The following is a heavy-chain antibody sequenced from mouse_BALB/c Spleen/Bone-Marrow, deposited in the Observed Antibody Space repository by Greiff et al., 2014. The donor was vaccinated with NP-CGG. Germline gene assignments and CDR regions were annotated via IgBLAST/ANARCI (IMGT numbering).Heavy chain of an antibody. CDR3: ARELGRGFAY. Sequence: VQLQQSGVELVRPGTSVKVSCKASGYAFANYWIEWVKQRPGQGLEWIGVINPGSGGINYNEKFKGKATLTADKSSNTAYMQLSSLTSDDSAVYFCARELGRGFAYWGQGTLVTVSA. J-gene: IGHJ3*01. V-gene: IGHV1-54*01. CDR2: INPGSGGI. CDR1: GYAFANYW. D-gene: IGHD4-1*01.